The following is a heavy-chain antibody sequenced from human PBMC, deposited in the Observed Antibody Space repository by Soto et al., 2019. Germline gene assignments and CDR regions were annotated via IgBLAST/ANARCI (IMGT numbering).Heavy chain of an antibody. Sequence: PSETLSLTCAVSGGSISSGGYSWSWIRQPPGKGLEWIGYIYHSGSTYYNPSLKSRVTISVDRSKNQFSLKLSSMTAADTAVYYCGRVHSPWGQGTLVTVSS. CDR2: IYHSGST. CDR1: GGSISSGGYS. CDR3: GRVHSP. J-gene: IGHJ5*02. V-gene: IGHV4-30-2*01.